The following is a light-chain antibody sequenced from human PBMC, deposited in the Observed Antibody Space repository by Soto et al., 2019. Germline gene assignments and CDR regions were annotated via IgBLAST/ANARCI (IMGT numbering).Light chain of an antibody. CDR3: QQYSSYSPYT. Sequence: SQMTQSPSTLSASVGDRVTITCRASQNIERWLAWYQQKPGKAPKLLLYDVSSLESGVPSRFTGSGSGTEFTLTISSLQPDDFAIYYCQQYSSYSPYTFGQGTRLEIK. CDR1: QNIERW. V-gene: IGKV1-5*01. CDR2: DVS. J-gene: IGKJ5*01.